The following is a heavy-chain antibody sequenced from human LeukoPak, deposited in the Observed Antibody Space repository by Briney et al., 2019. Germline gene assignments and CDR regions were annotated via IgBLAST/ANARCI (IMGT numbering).Heavy chain of an antibody. D-gene: IGHD1-1*01. J-gene: IGHJ4*02. CDR3: AREILEPGKTHEY. CDR2: INNDGTAT. V-gene: IGHV3-74*01. CDR1: GFTFSAYW. Sequence: GGSLRLFCAASGFTFSAYWMHWVRQVPGKGLVWVSRINNDGTATFFADSVKGRFTISRDNAKNTLYLQVDSLRAEDTAIYYCAREILEPGKTHEYWGQGTLVTVSS.